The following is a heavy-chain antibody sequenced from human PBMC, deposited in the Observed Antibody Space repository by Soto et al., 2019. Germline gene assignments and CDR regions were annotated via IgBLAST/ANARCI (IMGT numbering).Heavy chain of an antibody. D-gene: IGHD4-17*01. Sequence: QLQLQESGSGLVKPSQTLSLTCAVSGGSISSGGYSWSWIRQPPGKGLEWIGYIYHSGSTYYNPSLKSRVTISVDRSKNQFSLKLSSVTAADTAVYYCARVRGAIYGREPVKRDNNWFDPWGQGTLVTVSS. CDR2: IYHSGST. CDR1: GGSISSGGYS. V-gene: IGHV4-30-2*01. CDR3: ARVRGAIYGREPVKRDNNWFDP. J-gene: IGHJ5*02.